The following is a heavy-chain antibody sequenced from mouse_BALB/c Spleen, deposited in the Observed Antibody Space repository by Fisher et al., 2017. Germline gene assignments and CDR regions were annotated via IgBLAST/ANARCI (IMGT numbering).Heavy chain of an antibody. V-gene: IGHV5-9-3*01. CDR3: ARQNGTMDY. J-gene: IGHJ4*01. Sequence: GRFTISRDNAKNTLYLQMSSLRSEDTAMYYCARQNGTMDYWGQGTSVTVSS. D-gene: IGHD2-1*01.